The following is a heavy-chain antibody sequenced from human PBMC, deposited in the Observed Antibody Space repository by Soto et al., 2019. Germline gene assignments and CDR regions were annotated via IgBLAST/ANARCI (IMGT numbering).Heavy chain of an antibody. CDR3: AKGGYPMTTYCDL. J-gene: IGHJ2*01. V-gene: IGHV3-23*01. Sequence: EEQLLESGGGLEQPGGSLRLSCAASGFTFSSYTMIWVRQAPGKGLEWVSIISGSGDTTYYADSVKGRFTIYRDNSKDTLYLQMNSLKAEDTAIYYCAKGGYPMTTYCDLWGRGTLVTVSS. D-gene: IGHD4-17*01. CDR1: GFTFSSYT. CDR2: ISGSGDTT.